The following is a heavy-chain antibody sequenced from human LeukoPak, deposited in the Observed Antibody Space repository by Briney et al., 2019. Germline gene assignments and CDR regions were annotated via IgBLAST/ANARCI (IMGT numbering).Heavy chain of an antibody. CDR1: GFTFSSYS. V-gene: IGHV3-21*01. CDR2: ISSSSSYI. Sequence: PGGSLGLSCAASGFTFSSYSMNWVRQAPGKGLEWVSSISSSSSYIYYADSVKGRFTISRDNAKNSLYLQMNSLRAEDTAVYYCAGDYDFWNNWFDPWGQGTLVTVSS. CDR3: AGDYDFWNNWFDP. J-gene: IGHJ5*02. D-gene: IGHD3-3*01.